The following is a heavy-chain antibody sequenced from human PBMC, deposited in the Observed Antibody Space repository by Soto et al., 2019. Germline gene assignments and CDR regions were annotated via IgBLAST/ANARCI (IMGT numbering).Heavy chain of an antibody. V-gene: IGHV1-18*01. CDR1: GYTFTRYG. CDR2: ISAYNGNT. D-gene: IGHD2-15*01. CDR3: AREEDIVVVVAATPYYYGLDV. Sequence: APGKVSCKASGYTFTRYGISWVRHAPGQGLEWMGWISAYNGNTNYAQKLQGRVTMTTDTSTSTAYMELRSLRSDDTAVYYCAREEDIVVVVAATPYYYGLDVWG. J-gene: IGHJ6*02.